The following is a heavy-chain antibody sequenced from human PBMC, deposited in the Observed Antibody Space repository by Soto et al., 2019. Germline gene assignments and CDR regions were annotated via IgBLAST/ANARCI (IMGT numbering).Heavy chain of an antibody. CDR1: GVTLSRYA. CDR3: ARDLRRKLLRFLEWLPNPDLYFDY. Sequence: PAGCIRGACAACGVTLSRYAMHWFRQAPGKGLEWVALISYHGSNKYYADSVKGRFTISRDNSKNTLYLQMNSLRAEDTAVYYCARDLRRKLLRFLEWLPNPDLYFDYWGQGTLVTVSS. J-gene: IGHJ4*02. V-gene: IGHV3-30-3*01. CDR2: ISYHGSNK. D-gene: IGHD3-3*01.